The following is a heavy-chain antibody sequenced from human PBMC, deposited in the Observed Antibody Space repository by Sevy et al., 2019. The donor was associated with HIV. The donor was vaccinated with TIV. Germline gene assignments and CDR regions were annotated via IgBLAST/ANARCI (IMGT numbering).Heavy chain of an antibody. V-gene: IGHV3-48*01. Sequence: GGSLRLSCAASGITLSNYGVNWVRQAPGKGLEWVSYISSRGGTIYYADSVKGRFTISRDNAKNTLSLQMNSLRAEDTAVYYCARGGYPRPFDYWGQGTLVTVSS. CDR1: GITLSNYG. CDR2: ISSRGGTI. D-gene: IGHD1-1*01. J-gene: IGHJ4*02. CDR3: ARGGYPRPFDY.